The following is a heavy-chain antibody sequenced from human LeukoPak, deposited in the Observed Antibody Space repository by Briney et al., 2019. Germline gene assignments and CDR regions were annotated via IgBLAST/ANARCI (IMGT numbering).Heavy chain of an antibody. J-gene: IGHJ4*02. D-gene: IGHD4-11*01. CDR2: ISSGSSYI. V-gene: IGHV3-21*01. CDR3: ARTTTIKLPFDY. CDR1: GFTFSSST. Sequence: PGGSLRLSCAASGFTFSSSTMNWVRQAPGKGLEWVSSISSGSSYIYYADSMKGRFTISRDNAKNSLYLQMSSLRAEDTAVYYCARTTTIKLPFDYWGQGTLVTVSS.